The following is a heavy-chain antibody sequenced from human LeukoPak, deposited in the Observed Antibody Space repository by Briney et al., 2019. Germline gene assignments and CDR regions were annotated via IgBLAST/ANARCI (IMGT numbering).Heavy chain of an antibody. CDR2: IHTNTGNP. D-gene: IGHD2/OR15-2a*01. V-gene: IGHV7-4-1*02. CDR3: ARKNNFDAFDI. Sequence: GASVKFSCKASRYTFSNYAINWVRQAPGQGLEWMGWIHTNTGNPTYGQGFTGRFVFSLDTSVSTAYLQISDIKAEDNAVYYCARKNNFDAFDIWGQGTMVTVSS. J-gene: IGHJ3*02. CDR1: RYTFSNYA.